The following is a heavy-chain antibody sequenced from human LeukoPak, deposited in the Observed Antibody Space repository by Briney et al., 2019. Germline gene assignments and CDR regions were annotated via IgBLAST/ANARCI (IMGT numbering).Heavy chain of an antibody. J-gene: IGHJ4*02. CDR2: INHSGST. CDR3: ASAVRESRYCSSTSCHTALDY. Sequence: SETLSLTCAVYGGSFSGYYWSWIRQPPGKGLEWIGEINHSGSTNYNPSLKSRVTISVDTSKNQFSLKLSSVTAADTAVYYCASAVRESRYCSSTSCHTALDYWGQGTLVTVSS. D-gene: IGHD2-2*02. CDR1: GGSFSGYY. V-gene: IGHV4-34*01.